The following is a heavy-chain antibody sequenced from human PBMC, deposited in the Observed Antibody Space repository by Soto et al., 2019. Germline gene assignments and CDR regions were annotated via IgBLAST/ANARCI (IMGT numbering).Heavy chain of an antibody. CDR1: GGSMNTYY. CDR3: ARGSGNPFDY. CDR2: IYSSGST. V-gene: IGHV4-59*01. J-gene: IGHJ4*02. Sequence: SETLSLTCSVSGGSMNTYYWSWIRQPPGKGLEWIGYIYSSGSTNYKLSLKSRVVFSVDTSKNQFSLKLSSVTAADTAVYYCARGSGNPFDYWGQGTLVTVSS. D-gene: IGHD2-15*01.